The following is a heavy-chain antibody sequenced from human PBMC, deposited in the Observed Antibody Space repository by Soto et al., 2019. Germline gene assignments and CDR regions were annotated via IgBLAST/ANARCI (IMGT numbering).Heavy chain of an antibody. V-gene: IGHV1-8*01. D-gene: IGHD3-22*01. CDR3: TTDPVTMIVVVPSSG. J-gene: IGHJ4*02. CDR2: MNPNSGNT. CDR1: GYTFTIYD. Sequence: ASVKVSCTASGYTFTIYDINWVRQATGQGLEWMGWMNPNSGNTGYAQKFQGRVTMTRNTSISTAYMELSSLKTEDTAVYYCTTDPVTMIVVVPSSGWGQGTLVTVSS.